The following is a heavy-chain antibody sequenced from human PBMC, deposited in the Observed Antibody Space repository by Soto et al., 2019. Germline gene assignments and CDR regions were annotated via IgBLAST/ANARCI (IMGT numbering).Heavy chain of an antibody. J-gene: IGHJ6*02. V-gene: IGHV4-30-4*01. CDR1: GGSISSGDYY. CDR2: IYYSGST. D-gene: IGHD3-3*01. CDR3: ARDKRITIFGVVIEGDPTDYYGMDV. Sequence: SETLSLTCTVSGGSISSGDYYWSWIRQPPGKGLEWIGYIYYSGSTYYNPSLKSRVTISVDTSKNQFSPKLSSVTAADTAVYYCARDKRITIFGVVIEGDPTDYYGMDVWGQGTTVTVSS.